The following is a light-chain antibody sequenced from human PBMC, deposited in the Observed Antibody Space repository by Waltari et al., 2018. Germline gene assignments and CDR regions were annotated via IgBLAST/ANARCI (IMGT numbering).Light chain of an antibody. Sequence: QSALTQPASVSGSPGQSITISCTGTSSDVGTYKRVSWYQQHPGKAPKLMIYAVSKRPSGVSDRFSGSKSGDMASLTISGLQSEDEAEYFCSSYAGSSKGVFGGGTKVTVL. CDR1: SSDVGTYKR. J-gene: IGLJ2*01. V-gene: IGLV2-23*02. CDR3: SSYAGSSKGV. CDR2: AVS.